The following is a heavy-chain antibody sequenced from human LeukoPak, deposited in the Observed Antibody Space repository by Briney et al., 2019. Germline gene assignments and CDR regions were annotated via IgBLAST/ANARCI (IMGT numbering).Heavy chain of an antibody. CDR2: ISSSSNTI. V-gene: IGHV3-11*04. D-gene: IGHD1-26*01. J-gene: IGHJ4*02. Sequence: PGGSLRLSCAASGFTFSDYYMTWVRQAPGKGLEWVSYISSSSNTIYYRDSVKGRLTVSRDNANKSLYLQMNNLRVEDTAVYYCARRAMGGKSFDYWGQGTLVTVSS. CDR3: ARRAMGGKSFDY. CDR1: GFTFSDYY.